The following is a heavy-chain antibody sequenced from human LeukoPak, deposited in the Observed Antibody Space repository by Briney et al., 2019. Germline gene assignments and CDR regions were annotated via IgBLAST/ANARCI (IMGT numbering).Heavy chain of an antibody. CDR1: GGSISSSSYY. CDR3: ARLSTTVTFFDY. J-gene: IGHJ4*02. CDR2: IYYSGST. D-gene: IGHD4-17*01. Sequence: SETLSLTCPVSGGSISSSSYYWGWIRQPPGTGLEWIGSIYYSGSTYYNPSLKSRVTISVDTSKNQFSLKLSSVTAADTAVYYCARLSTTVTFFDYWGQGTLVTVSS. V-gene: IGHV4-39*01.